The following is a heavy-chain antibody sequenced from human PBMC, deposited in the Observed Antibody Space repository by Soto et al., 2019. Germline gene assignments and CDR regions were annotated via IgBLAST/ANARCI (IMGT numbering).Heavy chain of an antibody. CDR2: IYYSGST. D-gene: IGHD3-22*01. CDR3: ARDLRDPTYYYDSSGYYSARPGVFDP. CDR1: GGSISSGGYY. Sequence: QVQLQESGPGLVKPSQTLSLTCTVSGGSISSGGYYWSWIRQHPGKGLEWIGYIYYSGSTYYNPSLKSRVTISVDTSKNQFSLKLSSVTAADTAVYYCARDLRDPTYYYDSSGYYSARPGVFDPWGQGTLVTVSS. V-gene: IGHV4-31*03. J-gene: IGHJ5*02.